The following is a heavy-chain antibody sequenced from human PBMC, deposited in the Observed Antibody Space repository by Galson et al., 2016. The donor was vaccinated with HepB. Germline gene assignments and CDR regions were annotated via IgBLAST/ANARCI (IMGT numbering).Heavy chain of an antibody. V-gene: IGHV5-51*01. CDR3: ARVKGPFPDSYGNTWTNDFDY. Sequence: QSGAEVKKPGESLKISCKGSGYNFNNYWIGWVRQMPGKGLEWMGIIYPADSDTRYSPSFQGQVTISADKSISTAYLQWSSLQASDSAMYFCARVKGPFPDSYGNTWTNDFDYWGQGTLVAVSS. D-gene: IGHD1/OR15-1a*01. J-gene: IGHJ4*02. CDR2: IYPADSDT. CDR1: GYNFNNYW.